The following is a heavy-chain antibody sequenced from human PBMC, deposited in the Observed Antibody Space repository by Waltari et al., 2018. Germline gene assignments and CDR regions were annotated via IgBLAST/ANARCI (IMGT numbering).Heavy chain of an antibody. D-gene: IGHD5-12*01. V-gene: IGHV4-39*07. CDR1: GGSISSSSYY. CDR2: IYYSGST. Sequence: QLQLQESGPGLVKPSETLSLTCTVSGGSISSSSYYWGWIRQPPGKGLEWLGSIYYSGSTYYNPSLKSRVSISVDTSKNQFSLKLSSVTAADTAVYYCARVMDGYDFRAFDIWGQGTMVTVSS. J-gene: IGHJ3*02. CDR3: ARVMDGYDFRAFDI.